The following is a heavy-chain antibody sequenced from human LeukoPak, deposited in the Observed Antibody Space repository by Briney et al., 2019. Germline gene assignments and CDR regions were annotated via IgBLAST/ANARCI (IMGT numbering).Heavy chain of an antibody. CDR1: GGSISSSSYY. CDR2: IYYSGST. D-gene: IGHD1-7*01. J-gene: IGHJ4*02. V-gene: IGHV4-39*07. CDR3: ARGELELAFDY. Sequence: SETLSLTCTVSGGSISSSSYYWGWIRQPPGKGLEWIGSIYYSGSTYYNPSLKSRVTISVDTSKNQFSLKLSSVTAAGTAVYYCARGELELAFDYWGQGTLVTVSS.